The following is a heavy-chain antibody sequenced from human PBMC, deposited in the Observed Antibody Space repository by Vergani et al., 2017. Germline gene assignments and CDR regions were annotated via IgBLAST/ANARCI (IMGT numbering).Heavy chain of an antibody. CDR1: GGSVSSGSYY. V-gene: IGHV4-61*01. J-gene: IGHJ5*02. CDR3: AGLVDTAMVTYWFDP. D-gene: IGHD5-18*01. CDR2: IYYSGST. Sequence: QVQLQESGPGLVKPSETLSLTCTVSGGSVSSGSYYWSWIRQPAGTGLEWIGYIYYSGSTNYNPSLKSRVTISVDTSKNQFSLKLSSVTAADTAVYYCAGLVDTAMVTYWFDPWGQGTLVTVSS.